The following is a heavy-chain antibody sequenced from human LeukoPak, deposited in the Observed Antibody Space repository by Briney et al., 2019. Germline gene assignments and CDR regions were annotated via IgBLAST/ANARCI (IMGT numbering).Heavy chain of an antibody. Sequence: PGGSLRLSCAASGFTFSSYEMNWVRQAPGKGLEWVSYISSSGSTIYYADSVKGRFTISRDNAKNSLYLQMNSLRAEGTAVYYCARGWAARVAFDIWGQGTMVTVSS. CDR3: ARGWAARVAFDI. CDR1: GFTFSSYE. D-gene: IGHD2-15*01. V-gene: IGHV3-48*03. CDR2: ISSSGSTI. J-gene: IGHJ3*02.